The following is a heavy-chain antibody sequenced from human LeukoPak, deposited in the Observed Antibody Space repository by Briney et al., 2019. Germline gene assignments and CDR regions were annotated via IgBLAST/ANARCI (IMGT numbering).Heavy chain of an antibody. CDR1: GFTFSSYA. CDR3: AKAPQSRGLGTFDY. CDR2: ISGSGGST. D-gene: IGHD3/OR15-3a*01. Sequence: GSLRLSCAASGFTFSSYAMSWVRQAPGKGLEWVSAISGSGGSTYYAGSVKGRFTISRDNSKNTLYLQMNSLRAEDTAVYYCAKAPQSRGLGTFDYWGQGTLVTVSS. V-gene: IGHV3-23*01. J-gene: IGHJ4*02.